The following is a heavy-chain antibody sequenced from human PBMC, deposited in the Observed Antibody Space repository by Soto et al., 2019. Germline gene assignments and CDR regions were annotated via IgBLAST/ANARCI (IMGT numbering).Heavy chain of an antibody. J-gene: IGHJ4*02. Sequence: SETLSLTCTVSGGSISSYYWSWIRQPPGKGLEWIGYIYYSGSTNYNPSLKSRVTISVDTSKNQFSLKLSSVTAADTAVYYCARGLRGVTRYYFDYWGQGXLVTVYS. CDR2: IYYSGST. CDR1: GGSISSYY. CDR3: ARGLRGVTRYYFDY. D-gene: IGHD3-10*01. V-gene: IGHV4-59*01.